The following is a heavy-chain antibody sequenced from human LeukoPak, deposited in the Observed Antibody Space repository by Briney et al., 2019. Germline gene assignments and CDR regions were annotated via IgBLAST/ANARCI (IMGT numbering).Heavy chain of an antibody. J-gene: IGHJ4*02. CDR1: GYTFTSYD. D-gene: IGHD3-10*01. Sequence: ASVKVSCKASGYTFTSYDINWVRQATGQGLEWMGWMNPNSGNTGYAQKFQGRVTMTRNTSISTVYMELTRLRSDDTAMYYCVRIYRGPDYWGQGTLVTVSS. CDR3: VRIYRGPDY. CDR2: MNPNSGNT. V-gene: IGHV1-8*01.